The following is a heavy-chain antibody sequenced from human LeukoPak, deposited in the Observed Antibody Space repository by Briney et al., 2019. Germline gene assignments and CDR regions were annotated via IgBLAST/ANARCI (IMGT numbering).Heavy chain of an antibody. J-gene: IGHJ4*02. V-gene: IGHV4-59*10. D-gene: IGHD3-22*01. Sequence: SETLSLTCAVYGGSFSGYYWSWIRQPPGKGLEWIGRISSTGSSNYNPTLKSRVTMSVDTSKNQFSLKLSSVTAADTAVYYCARWYYYDSSGYSFEYWGQGTLVTVSS. CDR3: ARWYYYDSSGYSFEY. CDR1: GGSFSGYY. CDR2: ISSTGSS.